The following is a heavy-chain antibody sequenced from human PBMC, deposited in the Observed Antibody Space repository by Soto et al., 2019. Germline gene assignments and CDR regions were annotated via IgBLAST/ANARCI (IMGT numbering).Heavy chain of an antibody. D-gene: IGHD5-18*01. CDR1: GYTFTYRY. V-gene: IGHV1-45*02. J-gene: IGHJ6*02. Sequence: GASVKVSCKASGYTFTYRYLHWVRQAPGQALEWMGWITPFNGNTNYAQKFQDRVTITRDRSMSTAYMELSSLRSEDTAMYYCARSREATADLYGMDVWGQGTTVTVSS. CDR3: ARSREATADLYGMDV. CDR2: ITPFNGNT.